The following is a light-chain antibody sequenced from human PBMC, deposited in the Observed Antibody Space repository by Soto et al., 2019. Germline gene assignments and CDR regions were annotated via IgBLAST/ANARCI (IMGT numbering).Light chain of an antibody. CDR2: DVS. V-gene: IGLV2-11*01. J-gene: IGLJ1*01. CDR3: CSYAGRDTLYV. CDR1: STDVGGYNY. Sequence: QRVLTQPRSVSGSHGQSVTISCTGTSTDVGGYNYVSWYQQHPGKVPKLMLYDVSKRPSGVPDRFSGSKSGNTASLTISGLQAEDEADYYCCSYAGRDTLYVFGSGTKVTVL.